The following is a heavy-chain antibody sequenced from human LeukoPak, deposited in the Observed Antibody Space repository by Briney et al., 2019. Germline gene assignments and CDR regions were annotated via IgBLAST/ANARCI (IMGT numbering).Heavy chain of an antibody. CDR2: INAGNGNT. CDR3: ARGGTMIAWGADFDY. Sequence: ASVKVSCKASGYTFTSYAMHWVRQAPGQRLEWMGWINAGNGNTKYSQEFQGRVTITRDTSASTAYMELSSLRSEDMAVYYCARGGTMIAWGADFDYWGQGTLVTVSS. V-gene: IGHV1-3*03. D-gene: IGHD3-22*01. CDR1: GYTFTSYA. J-gene: IGHJ4*02.